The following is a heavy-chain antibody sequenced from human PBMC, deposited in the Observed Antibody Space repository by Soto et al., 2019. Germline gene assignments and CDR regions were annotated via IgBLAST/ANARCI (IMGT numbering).Heavy chain of an antibody. Sequence: ASVKGSCKASGGTFSSYAISWVRQAPGQGLEWMGWISAYNGNTNYAQKLQGRVTMTTDTSTSTAYMELRSLRSDDTAVYYCARDKYGSGTGTFNWGQGTLVTVSS. J-gene: IGHJ4*02. CDR2: ISAYNGNT. D-gene: IGHD3-10*01. CDR3: ARDKYGSGTGTFN. V-gene: IGHV1-18*01. CDR1: GGTFSSYA.